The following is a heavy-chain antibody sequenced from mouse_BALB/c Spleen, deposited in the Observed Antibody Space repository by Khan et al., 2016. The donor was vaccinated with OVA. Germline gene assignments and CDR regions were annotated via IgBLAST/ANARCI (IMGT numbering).Heavy chain of an antibody. D-gene: IGHD1-1*01. J-gene: IGHJ3*01. V-gene: IGHV5-6*01. Sequence: EVQLVESGGDLVKPGGSLKLSCAASGFTFSTYGMSWVRQTPDKRLEWVAALSSGGSYTYYPDSVKGRFIISRDNAKNPLYLQMSGLKSEDTAMYYCTRLAYYYNSEGFAYWGQGTLVTVSA. CDR1: GFTFSTYG. CDR3: TRLAYYYNSEGFAY. CDR2: LSSGGSYT.